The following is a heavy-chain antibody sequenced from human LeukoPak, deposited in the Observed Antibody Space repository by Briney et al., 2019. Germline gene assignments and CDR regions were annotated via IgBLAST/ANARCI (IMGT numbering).Heavy chain of an antibody. Sequence: GSLLLSCSGSGFSVSSHYMSWVRQAPGKGLEWVLCINSVDSRYYGDSVRGRFRISRDNFQNILYLEMNSLRAEDTALYYCTRDNSALSFDYWGQGTLVSV. CDR3: TRDNSALSFDY. CDR2: INSVDSR. D-gene: IGHD2-15*01. J-gene: IGHJ4*02. CDR1: GFSVSSHY. V-gene: IGHV3-53*01.